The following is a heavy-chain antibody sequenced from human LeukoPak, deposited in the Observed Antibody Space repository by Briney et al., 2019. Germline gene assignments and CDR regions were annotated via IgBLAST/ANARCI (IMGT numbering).Heavy chain of an antibody. Sequence: GGSLRLSCAASGFTFSSYSMNWVRQAPGKGLEWVSYISSSSSTIYYADSVKGRFTISRDNAKNSLYLQMNSLRAEDTAVYYCARGPGYCSSTSCFSAYYYYGMDVWGQGTTVTVSS. J-gene: IGHJ6*02. V-gene: IGHV3-48*01. D-gene: IGHD2-2*01. CDR3: ARGPGYCSSTSCFSAYYYYGMDV. CDR1: GFTFSSYS. CDR2: ISSSSSTI.